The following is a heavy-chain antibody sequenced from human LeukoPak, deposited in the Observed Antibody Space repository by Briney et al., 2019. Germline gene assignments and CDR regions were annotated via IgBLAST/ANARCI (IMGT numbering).Heavy chain of an antibody. Sequence: SETLSLTCTVSGGSISSYYWSWIRQPPGKGLEWIGYIYYSGSTNYNPSLKSRVTISVDTSKNQFSLKLSSLTAADTPVYYCARQPIAAAGAPYLDYWGQGTLVTVSS. CDR3: ARQPIAAAGAPYLDY. CDR2: IYYSGST. CDR1: GGSISSYY. D-gene: IGHD6-13*01. V-gene: IGHV4-59*08. J-gene: IGHJ4*02.